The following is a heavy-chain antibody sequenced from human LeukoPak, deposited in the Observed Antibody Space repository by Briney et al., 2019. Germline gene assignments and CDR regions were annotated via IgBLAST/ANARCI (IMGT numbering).Heavy chain of an antibody. CDR1: GFTFSGDY. V-gene: IGHV3-11*04. D-gene: IGHD4-17*01. J-gene: IGHJ4*02. Sequence: GGSLRLSCAASGFTFSGDYMSWIRQAPGKGLEWVSYISSVGSSIVYADSVKGRFTISRDNAKNSLFLQMNSLRAEDTAVYYCARANYGDCTFDYWGQGTLVTVSS. CDR3: ARANYGDCTFDY. CDR2: ISSVGSSI.